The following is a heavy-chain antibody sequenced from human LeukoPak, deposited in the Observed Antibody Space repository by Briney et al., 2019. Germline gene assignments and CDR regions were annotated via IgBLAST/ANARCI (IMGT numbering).Heavy chain of an antibody. CDR2: ISSSSSYT. J-gene: IGHJ4*02. D-gene: IGHD6-13*01. Sequence: GGSLRLSCAASGFTVSSNYMSWIRQAPGKGLEWVSYISSSSSYTNYADSVKGRFTISRDNAKNSLYLQMNSLRAEDTAVYYCARVIAAAGLTFDYWGQGTLVTVSS. CDR3: ARVIAAAGLTFDY. CDR1: GFTVSSNY. V-gene: IGHV3-11*05.